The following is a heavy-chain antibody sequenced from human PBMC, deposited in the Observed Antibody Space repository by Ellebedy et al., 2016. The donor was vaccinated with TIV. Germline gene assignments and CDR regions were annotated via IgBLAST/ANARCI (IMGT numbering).Heavy chain of an antibody. CDR2: ISSSSSTI. V-gene: IGHV3-48*04. CDR1: GFTFSSYS. J-gene: IGHJ4*02. CDR3: ARAAGTRGDY. D-gene: IGHD1-7*01. Sequence: GESLKISXAASGFTFSSYSMNWVRQAPGKGLEWVSYISSSSSTIYYADSVKGRFTISRDNAKNSLYLQMNSLRAEDTAVYYCARAAGTRGDYWGQGTLVTVSS.